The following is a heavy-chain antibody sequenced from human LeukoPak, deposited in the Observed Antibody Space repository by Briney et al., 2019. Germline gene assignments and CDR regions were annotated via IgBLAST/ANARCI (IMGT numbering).Heavy chain of an antibody. J-gene: IGHJ6*03. CDR2: IIPIFGTA. V-gene: IGHV1-69*05. Sequence: SVKVSCKASGGTFSSYAISWVRQAPGQGLEWMGGIIPIFGTANYAQKFQGRVTSTTDESTSTAYMELSSLRSEDTAVYYCARGVSAEENYYYYYMDVWGKGTTVTVSS. D-gene: IGHD3-10*01. CDR3: ARGVSAEENYYYYYMDV. CDR1: GGTFSSYA.